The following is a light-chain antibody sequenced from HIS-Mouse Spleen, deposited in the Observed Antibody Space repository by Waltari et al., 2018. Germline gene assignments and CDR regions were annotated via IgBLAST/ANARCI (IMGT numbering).Light chain of an antibody. V-gene: IGLV1-47*01. CDR3: AAWDDSLSGYV. CDR2: RNS. Sequence: QSVLTQPPSASGTPAQRATISCSGIRSNTGSNYVYWYQQLPGTAPKLLIYRNSQRPSGVPDRFSGSKSGTSASLAISGLRSEDEADYYCAAWDDSLSGYVFGTGTKVTVL. J-gene: IGLJ1*01. CDR1: RSNTGSNY.